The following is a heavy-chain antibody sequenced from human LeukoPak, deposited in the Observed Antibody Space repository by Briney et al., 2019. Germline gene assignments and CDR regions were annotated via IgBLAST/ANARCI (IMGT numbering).Heavy chain of an antibody. CDR2: IIPFFGTV. CDR1: GGTFSDHG. CDR3: ARDDISTDGTAHWFDP. D-gene: IGHD5-24*01. J-gene: IGHJ5*02. V-gene: IGHV1-69*13. Sequence: SVKVSCKASGGTFSDHGFSWVRQAPGQGLEWMVGIIPFFGTVHYAQTFEGRVTISADESTSTVYLALNSLTAEDTAVYYCARDDISTDGTAHWFDPWGQGTLVIVSS.